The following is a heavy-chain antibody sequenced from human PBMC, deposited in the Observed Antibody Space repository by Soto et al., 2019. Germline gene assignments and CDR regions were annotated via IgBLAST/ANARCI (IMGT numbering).Heavy chain of an antibody. CDR3: ATLTMRQLALNYYFDY. J-gene: IGHJ4*02. V-gene: IGHV3-30*03. D-gene: IGHD6-13*01. CDR2: ISYDGSNK. Sequence: PGGSLRLSCAASGFTFSSYGMHWVRQAPGKGLEWVAVISYDGSNKYYADSVKGRFTISRDNSKNTLYLQMNSLRAEDTAVYYCATLTMRQLALNYYFDYWGQGTLVTVSS. CDR1: GFTFSSYG.